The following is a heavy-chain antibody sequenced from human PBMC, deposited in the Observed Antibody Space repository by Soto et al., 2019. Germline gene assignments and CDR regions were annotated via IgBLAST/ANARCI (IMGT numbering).Heavy chain of an antibody. J-gene: IGHJ4*02. V-gene: IGHV1-2*04. CDR3: ARGGGDLRGYYDSSGYFGY. D-gene: IGHD3-22*01. CDR2: INPNSGGT. Sequence: ASVKASCKASGYTFTGYYMHWVRQAPGQGLEWMGWINPNSGGTNYAQKFQGWVTMTRDTSISTAYMELGRLRSDDTAVYYCARGGGDLRGYYDSSGYFGYWGQGTLVTVSS. CDR1: GYTFTGYY.